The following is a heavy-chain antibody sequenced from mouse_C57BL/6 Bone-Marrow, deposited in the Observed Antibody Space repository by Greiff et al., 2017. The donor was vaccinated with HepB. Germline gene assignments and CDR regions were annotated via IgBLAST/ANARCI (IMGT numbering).Heavy chain of an antibody. CDR2: IYPGSGST. CDR3: AKGEYYGSWYFDV. CDR1: GYTFTSYW. D-gene: IGHD1-1*01. V-gene: IGHV1-55*01. Sequence: QVQLQQPGAELVKPGASVKMSCKASGYTFTSYWITWVKQRPGQGLEWIGDIYPGSGSTNYNEKFKSKATLTVDTSSSTAYMQLSSLPAEDAAVYYCAKGEYYGSWYFDVWGTGTTVTVSS. J-gene: IGHJ1*03.